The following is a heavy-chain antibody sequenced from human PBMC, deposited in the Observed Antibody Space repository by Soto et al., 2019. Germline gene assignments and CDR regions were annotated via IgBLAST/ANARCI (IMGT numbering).Heavy chain of an antibody. J-gene: IGHJ6*03. CDR3: AKERGAFDYYYYMDA. V-gene: IGHV3-23*01. D-gene: IGHD3-10*01. CDR1: GFTFSNYA. Sequence: EVQLLESGGDLVQPGGSLRLSCAASGFTFSNYAMSWVRQVPGKGLEWVSAISGGGGNTYYADSVKGRFTISRDNSKNTLYLQVHDLRAEDTATYHCAKERGAFDYYYYMDAWGKGTTVTVSS. CDR2: ISGGGGNT.